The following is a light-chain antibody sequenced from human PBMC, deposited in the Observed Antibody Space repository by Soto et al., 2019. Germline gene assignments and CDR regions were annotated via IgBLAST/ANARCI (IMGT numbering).Light chain of an antibody. V-gene: IGKV3-20*01. CDR1: QTVRGNY. J-gene: IGKJ2*01. CDR3: QQYVNSPFT. Sequence: FVLTQSPGTLSLSPGERATLSCRASQTVRGNYIAWYQQKPGQAPRVLIFEASRRATGTPDRFSGSGSGTVFTLTISRLEPEDFAVYYCQQYVNSPFTFGQGTNLEI. CDR2: EAS.